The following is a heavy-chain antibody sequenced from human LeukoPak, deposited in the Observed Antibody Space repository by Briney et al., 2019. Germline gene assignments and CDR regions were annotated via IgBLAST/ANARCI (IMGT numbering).Heavy chain of an antibody. CDR3: ARDLGDHLYSLDY. J-gene: IGHJ4*02. Sequence: ASVKVSCKASGYTFTSYAMHWVRQAPGQRLEWMGWINAGNGNTKYSQKFQGRVTITWDTSASTAYMELSSLRSEDTAAYYCARDLGDHLYSLDYWGQGTLVTVSS. CDR2: INAGNGNT. V-gene: IGHV1-3*01. CDR1: GYTFTSYA. D-gene: IGHD2-21*02.